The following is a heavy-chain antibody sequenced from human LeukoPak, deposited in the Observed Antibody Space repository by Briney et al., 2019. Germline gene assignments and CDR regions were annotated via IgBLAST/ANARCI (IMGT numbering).Heavy chain of an antibody. D-gene: IGHD3-22*01. CDR2: TYYRSKWYN. CDR3: ARDRYYYDSSGYYTDAFDI. V-gene: IGHV6-1*01. J-gene: IGHJ3*02. CDR1: GDSVSSNSAA. Sequence: SQTLSLTCAISGDSVSSNSAAWNWIRQSPSRGLEWLGRTYYRSKWYNDYAVSVKSRITINPDTSKNQFSLQLNSVTPEDTAVYYCARDRYYYDSSGYYTDAFDIWGQGTMVTVSS.